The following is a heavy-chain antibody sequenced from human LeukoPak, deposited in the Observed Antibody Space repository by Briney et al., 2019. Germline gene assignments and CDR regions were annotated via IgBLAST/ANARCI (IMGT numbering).Heavy chain of an antibody. CDR2: IILIFGTA. CDR3: ARGYYDSSGYYSYYFDY. CDR1: GGTFSSYA. V-gene: IGHV1-69*13. Sequence: ASVKVSCKASGGTFSSYAISWVRQAPGQGLEWMGGIILIFGTANYAQKFQGRVTITADESTSTAYMELSSLRSEDTAVYYCARGYYDSSGYYSYYFDYWGQGTLVTVSS. D-gene: IGHD3-22*01. J-gene: IGHJ4*02.